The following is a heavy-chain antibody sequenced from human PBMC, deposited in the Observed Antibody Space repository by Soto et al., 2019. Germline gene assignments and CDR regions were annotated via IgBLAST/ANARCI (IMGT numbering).Heavy chain of an antibody. CDR3: ARGMSSYGIPTSDY. CDR2: IIPIFGTA. CDR1: GGTFSSYA. D-gene: IGHD5-18*01. V-gene: IGHV1-69*13. Sequence: SVKVSCKASGGTFSSYAISWVRQAPGQGLEWMGGIIPIFGTANYAQKFQGRVTITADESTSTAYMELSSLRSEDTAVYYCARGMSSYGIPTSDYWGQGTLVTVSS. J-gene: IGHJ4*02.